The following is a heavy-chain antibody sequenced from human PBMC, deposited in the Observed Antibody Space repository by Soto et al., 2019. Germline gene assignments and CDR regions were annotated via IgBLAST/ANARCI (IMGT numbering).Heavy chain of an antibody. Sequence: EVQLVESGGGLVQPGGSLRLSCAASGFTFSRHAMHWVRQAPGKGLEYVSAISSNGGSTYYANSVKGRFTISRDNSKNTLYLQMGSLRAEDMAVYYCPRDTISGSDSFEYWGQGTLVTVSS. J-gene: IGHJ4*02. CDR3: PRDTISGSDSFEY. V-gene: IGHV3-64*01. D-gene: IGHD1-26*01. CDR2: ISSNGGST. CDR1: GFTFSRHA.